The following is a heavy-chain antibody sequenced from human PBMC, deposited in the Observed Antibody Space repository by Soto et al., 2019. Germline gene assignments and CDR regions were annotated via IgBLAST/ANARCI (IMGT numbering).Heavy chain of an antibody. D-gene: IGHD6-13*01. J-gene: IGHJ1*01. CDR2: SRNKVASYTT. CDR3: AGGATGRAPFQH. V-gene: IGHV3-72*01. CDR1: GLSLSDQF. Sequence: GGSLRLSCAASGLSLSDQFMDWVRQVPGKGLEWVGRSRNKVASYTTEYAAPVKGRFTISRDESKNSLYLQMNSLRTEDTAVYFCAGGATGRAPFQHWGQGTLVTVSS.